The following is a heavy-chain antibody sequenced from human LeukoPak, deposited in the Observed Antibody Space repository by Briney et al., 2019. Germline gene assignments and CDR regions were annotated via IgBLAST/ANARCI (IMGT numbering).Heavy chain of an antibody. D-gene: IGHD1-26*01. CDR2: ISGSGGST. V-gene: IGHV3-23*01. CDR3: AKQMRVGATSSFDY. CDR1: GFRFNNFA. Sequence: PGGSLRLSCAASGFRFNNFAMTWVRLTPGKGLEWDSSISGSGGSTYYAESVKGRFNISRDNSKNTLYLQVNSLRADDTAVYYCAKQMRVGATSSFDYWGQGTLVTVSS. J-gene: IGHJ4*02.